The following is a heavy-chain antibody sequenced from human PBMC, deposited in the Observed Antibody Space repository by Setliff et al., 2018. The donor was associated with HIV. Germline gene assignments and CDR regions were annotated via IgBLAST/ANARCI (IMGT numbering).Heavy chain of an antibody. Sequence: ASVKVSCKVSGHTLTELSMHWVRQAPGKGLEWMGGFDPEDAETIYAQNFQGRVTMTEDTSTDTAYRELSSLRSEDTAVYYCATIRGYYYDSSGQEYFQYWGQGTLVTVSS. CDR2: FDPEDAET. V-gene: IGHV1-24*01. CDR3: ATIRGYYYDSSGQEYFQY. D-gene: IGHD3-22*01. J-gene: IGHJ1*01. CDR1: GHTLTELS.